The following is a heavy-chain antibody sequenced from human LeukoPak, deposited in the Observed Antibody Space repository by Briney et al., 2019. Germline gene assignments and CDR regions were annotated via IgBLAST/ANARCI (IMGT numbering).Heavy chain of an antibody. CDR3: AKDLRPFLEWLKGFDP. J-gene: IGHJ5*02. Sequence: GGSLRLSCAASGFTFSSYAMHWVRQAPGKGLEWVAVISYDGSNKYYADSVKGRFTISRDNSKNTLYLQMNSLRAEDTAVYYCAKDLRPFLEWLKGFDPWGQGTLVTVSS. V-gene: IGHV3-30-3*01. CDR1: GFTFSSYA. D-gene: IGHD3-3*02. CDR2: ISYDGSNK.